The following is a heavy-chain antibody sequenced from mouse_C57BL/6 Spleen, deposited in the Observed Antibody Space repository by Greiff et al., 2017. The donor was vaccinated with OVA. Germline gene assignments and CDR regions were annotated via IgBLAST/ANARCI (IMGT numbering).Heavy chain of an antibody. V-gene: IGHV1-69*01. J-gene: IGHJ3*01. Sequence: QVQLKQPGAELVMPGASVKLSCKASGYTFTSYWMHWVKQRPGQGLEWIGEIDPSDSYTNYNQKFKGKSTLTVDKSSSTAYMQLSSLTSEDSAVYYCARRIYDGYLAWFAYWGQGTLVTVSA. CDR1: GYTFTSYW. D-gene: IGHD2-3*01. CDR3: ARRIYDGYLAWFAY. CDR2: IDPSDSYT.